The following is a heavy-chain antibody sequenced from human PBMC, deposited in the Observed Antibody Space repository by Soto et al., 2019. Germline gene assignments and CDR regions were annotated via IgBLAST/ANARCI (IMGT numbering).Heavy chain of an antibody. J-gene: IGHJ4*02. Sequence: EVQLVESGGGLVQPGKSLRLSCEASGFTFSAFWMHWVRQTPGKGLEWVARINSDGSGTTYADSVQGRFTISRDNSKNTLYLQMTSLSAEDTAMYYCARDGDVNTGFGKDYWGQGTLVTVSS. CDR2: INSDGSGT. CDR3: ARDGDVNTGFGKDY. D-gene: IGHD3-16*01. V-gene: IGHV3-74*01. CDR1: GFTFSAFW.